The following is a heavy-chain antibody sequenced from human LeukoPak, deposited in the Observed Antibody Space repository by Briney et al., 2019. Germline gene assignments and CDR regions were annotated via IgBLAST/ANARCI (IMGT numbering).Heavy chain of an antibody. D-gene: IGHD3-22*01. CDR1: GYTFTGYY. Sequence: ASVKVSCKASGYTFTGYYMHWVRQAPGQGLEWMGWINPNSGGTKYAQKFQGRVTMTRDTSISTAYMELSRLRSDDTAVYYCARGSPTYYYDSSGYLRRGYFDYWGQGTLVTVSS. V-gene: IGHV1-2*02. J-gene: IGHJ4*02. CDR3: ARGSPTYYYDSSGYLRRGYFDY. CDR2: INPNSGGT.